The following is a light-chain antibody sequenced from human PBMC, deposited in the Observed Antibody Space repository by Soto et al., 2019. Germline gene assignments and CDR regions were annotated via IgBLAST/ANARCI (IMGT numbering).Light chain of an antibody. Sequence: DIQMIQSPSTLSASVGDRVTITCRASQSISSWLAWYQQKPGEAPNLLIYQASNLESGVPSRFSGSGSGTEFTLTISSLQPDDFATYYCLQYNGYSTFGQGTKVEIK. J-gene: IGKJ1*01. V-gene: IGKV1-5*03. CDR2: QAS. CDR3: LQYNGYST. CDR1: QSISSW.